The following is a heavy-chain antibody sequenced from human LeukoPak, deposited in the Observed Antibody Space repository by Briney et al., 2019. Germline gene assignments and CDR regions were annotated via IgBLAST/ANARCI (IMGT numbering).Heavy chain of an antibody. V-gene: IGHV4-39*01. Sequence: PSETLSLTCTVSGGSISISTYYWGWIRQPPGKGLELIGTIYYIGSTYYNPSLKSRVTISVDTSKNQFSLKLSSVTAADTAVYYCASQFFPLAVSGFDYWGQGTLVTVSS. CDR2: IYYIGST. D-gene: IGHD6-19*01. CDR3: ASQFFPLAVSGFDY. CDR1: GGSISISTYY. J-gene: IGHJ4*02.